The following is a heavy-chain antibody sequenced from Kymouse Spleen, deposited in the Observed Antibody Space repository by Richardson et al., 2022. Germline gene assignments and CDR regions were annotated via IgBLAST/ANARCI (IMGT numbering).Heavy chain of an antibody. CDR2: INSDGSST. Sequence: EVQLVESGGGLVQPGGSLRLSCAASGFTFSSYWMHWVRQAPGKGLVWVSRINSDGSSTSYADSVKGRFTISRDNAKNTLYLQMNSLRAEDTAVYYCARAEARRNWFDPWGQGTLVTVSS. CDR3: ARAEARRNWFDP. V-gene: IGHV3-74*01. CDR1: GFTFSSYW. J-gene: IGHJ5*02. D-gene: IGHD6-6*01.